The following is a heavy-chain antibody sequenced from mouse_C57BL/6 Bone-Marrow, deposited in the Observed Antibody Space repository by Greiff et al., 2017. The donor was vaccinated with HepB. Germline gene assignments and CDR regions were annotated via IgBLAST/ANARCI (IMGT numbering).Heavy chain of an antibody. D-gene: IGHD1-1*01. J-gene: IGHJ4*01. CDR3: ARFPSYYDGSSYYAMDY. V-gene: IGHV1-81*01. CDR1: GYTFTSYG. Sequence: QVQLQQSGAELARPGASVKLSCKASGYTFTSYGISWVKQRTGQGLEWIGEIYPRSGNTYYNEKFKGKATLTADKSSSTAYMELRSLTSEDSAVYFCARFPSYYDGSSYYAMDYWGQGTSVTVSS. CDR2: IYPRSGNT.